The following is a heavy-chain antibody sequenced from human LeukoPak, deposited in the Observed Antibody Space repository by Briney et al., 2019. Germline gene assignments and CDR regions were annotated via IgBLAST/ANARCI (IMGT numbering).Heavy chain of an antibody. CDR2: IFYSGST. D-gene: IGHD2-15*01. J-gene: IGHJ4*02. Sequence: SEALSLTCTVSGGSVSSGDYYWNWIRQPPGQGLEWNGNIFYSGSTNYNPSLKSRVTIYLDTSKNQFSLKLTSVTAADTAVYYCAREACSDGSCRVLDSWGQGTLVTVS. V-gene: IGHV4-61*08. CDR1: GGSVSSGDYY. CDR3: AREACSDGSCRVLDS.